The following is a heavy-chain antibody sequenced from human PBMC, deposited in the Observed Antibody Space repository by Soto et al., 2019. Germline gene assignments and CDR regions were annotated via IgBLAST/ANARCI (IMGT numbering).Heavy chain of an antibody. D-gene: IGHD6-13*01. CDR2: INHSGST. CDR3: ARVGIASANTNWFDP. CDR1: DGSFSGYY. V-gene: IGHV4-34*01. Sequence: SETLSLTCAVYDGSFSGYYWSWIRQPPGKGLEWIGEINHSGSTNYNPSLKSRVTISVDTSKNQFSLKLSSVTAADTAVYYCARVGIASANTNWFDPWGQGTLVTVSS. J-gene: IGHJ5*02.